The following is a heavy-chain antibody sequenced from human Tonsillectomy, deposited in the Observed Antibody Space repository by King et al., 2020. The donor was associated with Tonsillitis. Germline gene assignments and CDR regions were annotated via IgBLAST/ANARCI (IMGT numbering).Heavy chain of an antibody. V-gene: IGHV1-46*01. Sequence: VQLVESGAEVKKPGASVKVSCKASGYTFTSYYMHWVRQAPGQGLEWMGIINPSGGSTSYAQKFQGRVTMTRDTSKSTVYMELSSLRSEDTAVHYCARYKARHTRIAARRTDWFDPWGQGTLVTVSS. J-gene: IGHJ5*02. CDR1: GYTFTSYY. D-gene: IGHD6-6*01. CDR3: ARYKARHTRIAARRTDWFDP. CDR2: INPSGGST.